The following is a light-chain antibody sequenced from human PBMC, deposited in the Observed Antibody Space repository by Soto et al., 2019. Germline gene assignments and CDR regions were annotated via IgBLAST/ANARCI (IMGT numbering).Light chain of an antibody. CDR1: QSVSHNY. J-gene: IGKJ2*01. CDR3: QQYGSSPPYT. Sequence: EVVLTQSPGTLSLSPGERATLSCRASQSVSHNYVAWYQQKPGQSPKLLIFGSSDWSTGIPDRFSGRGSGTDFTLTISSLEPEDGAVYYCQQYGSSPPYTFGQGTKLEIK. CDR2: GSS. V-gene: IGKV3-20*01.